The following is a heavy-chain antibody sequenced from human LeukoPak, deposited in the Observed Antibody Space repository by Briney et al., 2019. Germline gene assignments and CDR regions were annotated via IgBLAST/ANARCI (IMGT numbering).Heavy chain of an antibody. CDR3: AGTYCGGDCYPFYYYYYSMDV. V-gene: IGHV3-13*04. J-gene: IGHJ6*02. CDR2: IGTAGDT. D-gene: IGHD2-21*02. Sequence: PGGSLRLSCAASGFTFSSYDMHWVRQATGKGLEWVSAIGTAGDTYYPGSVKGRFTISRENAKNSLYLQMNSLRAEDTAVYYCAGTYCGGDCYPFYYYYYSMDVWGQGTTVTVSS. CDR1: GFTFSSYD.